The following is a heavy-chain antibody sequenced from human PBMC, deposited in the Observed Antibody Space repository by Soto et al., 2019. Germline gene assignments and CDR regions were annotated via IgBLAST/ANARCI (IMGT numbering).Heavy chain of an antibody. CDR1: GYIFIHCF. D-gene: IGHD1-26*01. CDR3: ARSLGETTSLFDY. CDR2: INPSSGTT. J-gene: IGHJ4*02. Sequence: QVQLVQSGAEMKQPGASVKLSCQASGYIFIHCFMHWVRQAPGQGLEWMGGINPSSGTTTYAQKFQGRVIVTRDTSTSTVCMELSILGSGDTAMYYCARSLGETTSLFDYWGQGSLVTVSA. V-gene: IGHV1-46*01.